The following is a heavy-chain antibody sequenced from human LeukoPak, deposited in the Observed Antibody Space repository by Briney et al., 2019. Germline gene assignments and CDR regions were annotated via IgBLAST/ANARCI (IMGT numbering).Heavy chain of an antibody. CDR1: GFSVSGYW. CDR2: IKQDGSEK. CDR3: AREWQGGIAAAGTRIEGDY. D-gene: IGHD6-13*01. J-gene: IGHJ4*02. Sequence: GGSLRLSCAVSGFSVSGYWMTWVRQAPGKGLEWVANIKQDGSEKNYVDSVKGRFTISRDNAENSLFLQMNSLRVEDTAVCYCAREWQGGIAAAGTRIEGDYWGQGTLVAVPS. V-gene: IGHV3-7*01.